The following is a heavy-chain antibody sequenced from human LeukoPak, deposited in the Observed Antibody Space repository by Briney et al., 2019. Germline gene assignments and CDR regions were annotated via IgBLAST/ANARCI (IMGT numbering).Heavy chain of an antibody. V-gene: IGHV4-59*08. Sequence: SETLSLTCTVSGGSISSYYWSWIQQPPGKGLEWIGYIYYSGGTNYNPSLKSRVTISVDTSKNQFSLKLSSVTAVDTAVYYCARTVTDRIRGVIERYYYGMDVWGQGTTVTVSS. CDR3: ARTVTDRIRGVIERYYYGMDV. D-gene: IGHD3-10*01. CDR2: IYYSGGT. J-gene: IGHJ6*02. CDR1: GGSISSYY.